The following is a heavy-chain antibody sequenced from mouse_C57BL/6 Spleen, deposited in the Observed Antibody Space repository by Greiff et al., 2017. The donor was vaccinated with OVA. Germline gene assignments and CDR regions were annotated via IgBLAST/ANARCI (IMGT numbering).Heavy chain of an antibody. CDR3: ARRELGFAD. V-gene: IGHV1-50*01. CDR2: IDPSDSYT. Sequence: VQLQQSGAELVKPGASVKLSCKASGYTFTSYWMPWVKQRPGQGLEWIGEIDPSDSYTNYNQKLKGQTTLTVDTSSSTAYMQLSSRTSEDSAVYYCARRELGFADWGQGTLVTVSA. J-gene: IGHJ3*01. D-gene: IGHD1-3*01. CDR1: GYTFTSYW.